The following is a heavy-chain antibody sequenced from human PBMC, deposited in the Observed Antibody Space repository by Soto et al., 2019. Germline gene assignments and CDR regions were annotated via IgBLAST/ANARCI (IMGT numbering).Heavy chain of an antibody. Sequence: VNLLESGGVLVQPGGPLRLSCAASGVTFSNFAMSWVRQAPGRGLEWVSEITASGRTPSYADSVKGRFTISKDEFKNTLYLQMNSLSADDTALDYCVKVYFGESDGLDIWGQGRMGTDSS. CDR1: GVTFSNFA. J-gene: IGHJ3*02. CDR3: VKVYFGESDGLDI. CDR2: ITASGRTP. V-gene: IGHV3-23*01. D-gene: IGHD3-16*01.